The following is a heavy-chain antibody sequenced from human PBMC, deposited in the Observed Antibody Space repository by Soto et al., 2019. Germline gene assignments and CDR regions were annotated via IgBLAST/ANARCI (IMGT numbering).Heavy chain of an antibody. CDR2: ISAYTDNP. D-gene: IGHD2-2*01. CDR1: GYTFTNYG. J-gene: IGHJ5*02. V-gene: IGHV1-18*01. Sequence: QVQLVQSGGEVKKPGASVKVSCKASGYTFTNYGVTWVRQAPGQGLEWMGWISAYTDNPNYAQKFQGRVTMTIDTSTTTDYMDLRSLTSDDTAVYYCARVIPGAEAWFGTWGQGTLVNVS. CDR3: ARVIPGAEAWFGT.